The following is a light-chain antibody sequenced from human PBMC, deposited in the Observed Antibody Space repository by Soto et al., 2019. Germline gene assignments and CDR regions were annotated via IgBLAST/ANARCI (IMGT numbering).Light chain of an antibody. Sequence: DIQMTQSPSHLSASVGDRGTITCRASQSISRYLNWYQQKPWKAPKXXIYAASSLQSGLPSRFSVSASGTDFTLTISSLQHEDVATYDCQQRYSTKWTFGQGTKVDIK. J-gene: IGKJ1*01. CDR3: QQRYSTKWT. CDR2: AAS. V-gene: IGKV1-39*01. CDR1: QSISRY.